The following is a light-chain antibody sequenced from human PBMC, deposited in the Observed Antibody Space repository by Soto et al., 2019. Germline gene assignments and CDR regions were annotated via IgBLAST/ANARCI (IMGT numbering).Light chain of an antibody. J-gene: IGKJ2*01. CDR2: DAS. Sequence: EIVLTQSPATLSLSPGERATLSCRASQSVSSYLAWYQQKPGQAPRLLIYDASNRATGIPARFSGGGSGTDFTLSISSREPEDFAVYYCRQRFNWPRFTVGQGTKLEIK. CDR1: QSVSSY. CDR3: RQRFNWPRFT. V-gene: IGKV3-11*01.